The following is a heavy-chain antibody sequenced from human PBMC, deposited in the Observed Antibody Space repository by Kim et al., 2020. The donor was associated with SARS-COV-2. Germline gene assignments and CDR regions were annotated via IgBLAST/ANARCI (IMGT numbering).Heavy chain of an antibody. CDR3: AKDDSRIAAAGRGKWFDP. J-gene: IGHJ5*02. Sequence: GGSLRLSCAASGFTFSSYGMHWVRQAPGKGLEWVAVISYDGSNKYYADSVKGRFTISRDNSKNTLYLQMNSLRAEDTAVYYCAKDDSRIAAAGRGKWFDPWGKGTLVTVSS. CDR1: GFTFSSYG. V-gene: IGHV3-30*18. D-gene: IGHD6-13*01. CDR2: ISYDGSNK.